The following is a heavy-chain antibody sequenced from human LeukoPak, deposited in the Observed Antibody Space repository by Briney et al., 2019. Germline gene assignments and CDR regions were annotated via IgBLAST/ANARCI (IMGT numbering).Heavy chain of an antibody. D-gene: IGHD7-27*01. CDR1: GFTFSSYS. V-gene: IGHV3-21*01. J-gene: IGHJ2*01. CDR2: ITTSSSYI. Sequence: PGGSLRLSCAASGFTFSSYSMNWVRQAPGKGLEWVSSITTSSSYIYYADLVKGRFTISRDNAKNSLYLQMNSLRAEDTAVYYCARSESQVTGLDWYFDLWGRGTLVTVSS. CDR3: ARSESQVTGLDWYFDL.